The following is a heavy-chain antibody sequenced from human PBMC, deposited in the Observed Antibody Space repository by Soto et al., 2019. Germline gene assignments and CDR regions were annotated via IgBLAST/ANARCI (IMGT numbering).Heavy chain of an antibody. J-gene: IGHJ4*02. V-gene: IGHV3-9*01. CDR1: GLSIDNYG. CDR2: IGWNSYTI. D-gene: IGHD3-9*01. Sequence: EVQLGESEGDLEQPGRSLRPSWAAPGLSIDNYGMYWLLQTPGKGLDLVLGIGWNSYTINSADSVKGRFTISRDNAKNSLYLTINSLRAEDTASYYCARRYSGFGASSYFDYWGQGTMVTVSS. CDR3: ARRYSGFGASSYFDY.